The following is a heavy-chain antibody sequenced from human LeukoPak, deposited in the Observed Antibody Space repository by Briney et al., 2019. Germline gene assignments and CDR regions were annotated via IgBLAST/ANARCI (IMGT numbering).Heavy chain of an antibody. CDR3: ARGSNNWKYGYYYGMDV. CDR1: GDSVSSNSAA. V-gene: IGHV6-1*01. Sequence: SQTLSLTCAISGDSVSSNSAAWNWIRQSPSRGLEWLGRTYYRSKWYNDYAVSVKSRITINPDTSKNQFSLQLNSVTPEDTAVYYCARGSNNWKYGYYYGMDVWGQGTTVTVSS. D-gene: IGHD1-20*01. CDR2: TYYRSKWYN. J-gene: IGHJ6*02.